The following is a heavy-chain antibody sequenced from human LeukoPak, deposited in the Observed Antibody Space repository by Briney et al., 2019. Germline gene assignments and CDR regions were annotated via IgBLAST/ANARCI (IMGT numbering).Heavy chain of an antibody. J-gene: IGHJ4*02. CDR3: ARDDEIVVVPFLDY. Sequence: GGSLRLSCAASGFTFSTSWMSWVRQAPGKGLEWVANIKQDGSEKYYVDSVKGRFTISRDNAKNSLYLQMNSLRAEDTAVYYCARDDEIVVVPFLDYWGQGTLVTVSS. CDR1: GFTFSTSW. V-gene: IGHV3-7*01. D-gene: IGHD2-2*01. CDR2: IKQDGSEK.